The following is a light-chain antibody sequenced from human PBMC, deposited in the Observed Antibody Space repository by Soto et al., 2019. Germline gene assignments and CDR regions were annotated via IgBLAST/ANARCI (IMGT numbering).Light chain of an antibody. CDR1: QSLLHSNGYNY. V-gene: IGKV2-28*01. CDR2: LGS. J-gene: IGKJ4*01. CDR3: MQALQTPLT. Sequence: EMVMTQSPLCLPVTPGEPASISCKSSQSLLHSNGYNYLDWYLQKPGQSPQLLIYLGSNRASGVPDRFSGSGSGTDFTLKISRVEAEDVGVYYCMQALQTPLTFGGGTKVDIK.